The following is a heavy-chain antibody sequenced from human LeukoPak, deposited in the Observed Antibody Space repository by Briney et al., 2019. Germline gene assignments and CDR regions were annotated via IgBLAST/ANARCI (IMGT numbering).Heavy chain of an antibody. Sequence: PSETLSLTCAVYGGSFSGYYWSWIRQPPGKGLEWIGEINHSGSTNYNPSLKSRVTISVDSSKNQFSLKLSSVTAADTAVYYCARGQTYYYDSSGYYAYAFDIWGQGTMVTVSS. V-gene: IGHV4-34*01. J-gene: IGHJ3*02. CDR2: INHSGST. CDR3: ARGQTYYYDSSGYYAYAFDI. D-gene: IGHD3-22*01. CDR1: GGSFSGYY.